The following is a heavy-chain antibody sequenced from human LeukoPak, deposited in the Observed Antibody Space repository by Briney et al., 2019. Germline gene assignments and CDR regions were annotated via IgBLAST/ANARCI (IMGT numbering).Heavy chain of an antibody. D-gene: IGHD1-26*01. V-gene: IGHV3-7*03. CDR3: ANDYFSGSSHRTPLSY. CDR1: RFTFSSFW. CDR2: IKEDGSEK. J-gene: IGHJ4*02. Sequence: PGGSLRLSCAASRFTFSSFWMTWVRQAPGKELEWVANIKEDGSEKNYVDSVKGRFSISRDNAKNSLYLQMNSLRADDTAVYYCANDYFSGSSHRTPLSYWGQGTLVTVSS.